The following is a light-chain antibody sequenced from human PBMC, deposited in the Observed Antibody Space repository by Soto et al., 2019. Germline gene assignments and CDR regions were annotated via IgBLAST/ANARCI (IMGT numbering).Light chain of an antibody. Sequence: EIVLTQSPGTLSLSPGERATLSCRASQSVSSSYLAWYQQKPGQAPRLLIYGASSRATGIPDRFSGSGSGTDFTLTISRLEPEDFAVDYCQQYGSSPFTFGPGNKVDIK. CDR3: QQYGSSPFT. V-gene: IGKV3-20*01. CDR1: QSVSSSY. CDR2: GAS. J-gene: IGKJ3*01.